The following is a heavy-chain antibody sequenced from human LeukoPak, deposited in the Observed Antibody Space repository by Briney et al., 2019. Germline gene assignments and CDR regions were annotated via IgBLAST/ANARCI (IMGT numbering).Heavy chain of an antibody. CDR2: TSSSSSYI. CDR1: GFTFSSYS. CDR3: ARDLTIFGVVSPLDY. J-gene: IGHJ4*02. D-gene: IGHD3-3*01. V-gene: IGHV3-21*01. Sequence: GGSLRLSCAASGFTFSSYSMNWVRQAPGKGLEWVSSTSSSSSYIYYADSVKGRFTISRDNAKNSLYLQMNSLRAEDTAVYYCARDLTIFGVVSPLDYWGQGTLVTVSS.